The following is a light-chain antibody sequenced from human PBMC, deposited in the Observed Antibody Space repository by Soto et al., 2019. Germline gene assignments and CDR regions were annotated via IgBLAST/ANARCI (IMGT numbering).Light chain of an antibody. Sequence: EIVLTQSPGTLSLSPGERATLSCRASLSVSSSLAWYQQKPGQAPRLLIYGASNRATGVPDRFSGSGSRADFTLTMSRLDPEDFAVYYCQQYGSSPLTFGGGTKVEL. CDR3: QQYGSSPLT. V-gene: IGKV3-20*01. J-gene: IGKJ4*01. CDR2: GAS. CDR1: LSVSSS.